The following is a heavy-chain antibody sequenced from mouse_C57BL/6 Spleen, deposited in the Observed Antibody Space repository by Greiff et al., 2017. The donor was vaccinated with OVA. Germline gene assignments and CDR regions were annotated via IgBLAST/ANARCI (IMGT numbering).Heavy chain of an antibody. CDR3: AREGGPLDH. D-gene: IGHD1-1*02. V-gene: IGHV1-55*01. J-gene: IGHJ2*01. Sequence: QVQLQQPGAELVKPGASVKMSCKASGYTFTSYWITWVKQRPGQGLEWVGDICPGSGSINYTETFKSKATLTVDTSTSTAYMQLSSLTSEDSAVYYCAREGGPLDHWGQGTTLTVSS. CDR1: GYTFTSYW. CDR2: ICPGSGSI.